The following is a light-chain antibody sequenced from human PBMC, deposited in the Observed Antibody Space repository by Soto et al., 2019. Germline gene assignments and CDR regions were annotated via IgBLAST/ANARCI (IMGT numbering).Light chain of an antibody. J-gene: IGLJ1*01. CDR2: DNN. Sequence: QSVLTQPPSVSAAPGQKVTISCSGSSPNIGNNYVSWYQQLPGTAPKLLIYDNNKRPSGIPDRFSGSKSGTSATLGITGLQTGDEADYYCGTWDSSLSATYVFGTGTKVTVL. CDR3: GTWDSSLSATYV. CDR1: SPNIGNNY. V-gene: IGLV1-51*01.